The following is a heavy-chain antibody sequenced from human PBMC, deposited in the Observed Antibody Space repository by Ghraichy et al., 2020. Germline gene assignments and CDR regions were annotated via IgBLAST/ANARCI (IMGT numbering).Heavy chain of an antibody. CDR3: AKDPHSTMVQGVTLFDY. J-gene: IGHJ4*02. V-gene: IGHV3-23*01. CDR1: GFTFSSYA. Sequence: GGSLRLSCAASGFTFSSYAMSWVRQAPGKGLEWVSAISGSGGSTYYADSVKGRFTISRDNSKNTLYLQMNSLRAEDTAVYYCAKDPHSTMVQGVTLFDYWGQGTLVTVSS. D-gene: IGHD3-10*01. CDR2: ISGSGGST.